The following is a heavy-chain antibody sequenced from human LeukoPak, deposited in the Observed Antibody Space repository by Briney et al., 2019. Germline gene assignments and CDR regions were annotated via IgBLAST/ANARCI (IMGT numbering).Heavy chain of an antibody. CDR1: GYTFTSYD. CDR3: ARDLSGSGDY. V-gene: IGHV1-8*01. CDR2: MNPNRGNT. D-gene: IGHD3-22*01. J-gene: IGHJ4*02. Sequence: ASVKVSCKASGYTFTSYDINWVRQATGQGLEWMGWMNPNRGNTGYAQKFQGRVTMTRNTSISTAYMGLSSLRSEDTAVYYCARDLSGSGDYWGQGTLVTVSS.